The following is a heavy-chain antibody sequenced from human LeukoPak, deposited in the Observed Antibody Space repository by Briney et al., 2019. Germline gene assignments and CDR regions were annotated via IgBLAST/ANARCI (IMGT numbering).Heavy chain of an antibody. D-gene: IGHD3-16*01. V-gene: IGHV3-72*01. Sequence: GGSLRLSCAASGFSFSDYYMDWVRQAPGKGLEWVGRIRTKGDHYTTEYAASVKDRFTISRDDSKNSLYLQMNSLKTEDTAMYYCARDHRESWVFFDYWGQGTLVTVTS. J-gene: IGHJ4*02. CDR3: ARDHRESWVFFDY. CDR2: IRTKGDHYTT. CDR1: GFSFSDYY.